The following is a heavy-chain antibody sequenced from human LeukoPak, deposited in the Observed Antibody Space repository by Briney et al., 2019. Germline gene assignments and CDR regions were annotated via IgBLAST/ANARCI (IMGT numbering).Heavy chain of an antibody. CDR1: GGSISSGDYY. D-gene: IGHD3-10*01. J-gene: IGHJ4*02. CDR3: ASWPPLWFGELYFDY. CDR2: IYYSGST. V-gene: IGHV4-30-4*01. Sequence: PSETLSRTCTVSGGSISSGDYYWSWIRQPPGQGLEWIGYIYYSGSTYYNPSLKSRVTISVDTSKNQFSLKLSSVTAADTAVYYCASWPPLWFGELYFDYWGQGTLVTVSS.